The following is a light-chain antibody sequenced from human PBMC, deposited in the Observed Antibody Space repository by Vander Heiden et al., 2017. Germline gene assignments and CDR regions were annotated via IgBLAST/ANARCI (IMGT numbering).Light chain of an antibody. CDR1: QSISSF. Sequence: DIQMTQSPSSLSASVGDRVIITCRASQSISSFLSWYQQKQGKAPRLLIYGASSLQSGVPSRFSGSGSGTVFTLTISSLQPEDCATYYCQQSDSTPRTFGQGTKVEIK. CDR2: GAS. CDR3: QQSDSTPRT. J-gene: IGKJ1*01. V-gene: IGKV1-39*01.